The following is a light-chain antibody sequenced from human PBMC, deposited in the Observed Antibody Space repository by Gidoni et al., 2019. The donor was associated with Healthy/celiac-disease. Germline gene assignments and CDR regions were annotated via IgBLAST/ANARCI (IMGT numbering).Light chain of an antibody. J-gene: IGLJ1*01. CDR3: SSYTSSSTYV. CDR2: EVS. Sequence: QSALTQPASVSGSPGPSITIPRTGTSSDVGGYNYVSWYQQHPGKAPKLMIYEVSNRPSGVPDRFSGSKSGNTASLTISGLQAEDEADYYCSSYTSSSTYVFGTGTKVTVL. CDR1: SSDVGGYNY. V-gene: IGLV2-14*01.